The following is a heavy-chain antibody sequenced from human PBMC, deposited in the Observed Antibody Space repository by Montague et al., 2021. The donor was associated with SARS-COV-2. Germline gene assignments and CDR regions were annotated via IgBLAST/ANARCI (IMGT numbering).Heavy chain of an antibody. D-gene: IGHD4-23*01. CDR3: ARWDPQTLTLIGLRGKSASDY. J-gene: IGHJ4*02. CDR1: GGSFSGYY. V-gene: IGHV4-34*01. CDR2: INHSGTT. Sequence: SETLSLTCAVYGGSFSGYYWTWIRQSPGKGLEWIAEINHSGTTNYNLNPSLRSRVTISVDTSKSQFSLKLSSVTAADTGVYYCARWDPQTLTLIGLRGKSASDYWGQGTLVTASS.